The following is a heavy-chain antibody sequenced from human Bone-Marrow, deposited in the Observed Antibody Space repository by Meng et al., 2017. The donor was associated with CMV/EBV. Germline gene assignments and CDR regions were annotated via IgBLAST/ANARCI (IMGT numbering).Heavy chain of an antibody. CDR1: GFTFDDYA. D-gene: IGHD6-13*01. Sequence: ASGFTFDDYAMHWVRQAPGKGLEWVSSISWNSGNIVYADSVKGRFTISRDNAKNSLFLQMNSLRAEDTALYYCAKDTLYSSSWRFDYWGQGTLVTVSS. CDR3: AKDTLYSSSWRFDY. J-gene: IGHJ4*02. V-gene: IGHV3-9*01. CDR2: ISWNSGNI.